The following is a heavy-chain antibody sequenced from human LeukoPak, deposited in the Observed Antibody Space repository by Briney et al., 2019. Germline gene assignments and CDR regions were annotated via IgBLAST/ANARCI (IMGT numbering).Heavy chain of an antibody. CDR2: IQYDGSNK. V-gene: IGHV3-30*02. J-gene: IGHJ6*03. Sequence: GGSLRLSCAASGFTVSSNYMSWVRQAPGKGLEGVAYIQYDGSNKQYADSVKGRFSISRDNSKNILYLQMNSLRAEDTALYYCAKDRCSNGIGCFYYYMDVWGKGTTVTISS. CDR1: GFTVSSNY. D-gene: IGHD2-8*01. CDR3: AKDRCSNGIGCFYYYMDV.